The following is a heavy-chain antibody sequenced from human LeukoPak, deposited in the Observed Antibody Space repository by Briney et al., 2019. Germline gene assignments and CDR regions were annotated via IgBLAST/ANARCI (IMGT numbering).Heavy chain of an antibody. J-gene: IGHJ4*02. CDR2: ISSGGSSI. D-gene: IGHD2-2*01. V-gene: IGHV3-48*01. CDR3: ARGGPYQALYNLSTFYCDY. CDR1: GFTFSSYS. Sequence: PGGSLRLSCAASGFTFSSYSMNWVRQAPGKGLEWVSYISSGGSSIYYADSVKGRFTISRDNDKNSVYLQMNSLRAEDTAVYYCARGGPYQALYNLSTFYCDYWGQGSLVTVSS.